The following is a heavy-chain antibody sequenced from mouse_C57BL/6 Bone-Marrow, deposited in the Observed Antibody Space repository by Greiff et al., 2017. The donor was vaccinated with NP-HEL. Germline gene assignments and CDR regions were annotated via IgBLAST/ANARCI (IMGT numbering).Heavy chain of an antibody. CDR2: IDPEDGDT. CDR3: TTGVYYGSSYVGYFDV. CDR1: GFNIKDYY. J-gene: IGHJ1*03. D-gene: IGHD1-1*01. Sequence: VHVKQSGAELVRPGASVKLSCTASGFNIKDYYMHWVKQRPEQGLEWIGRIDPEDGDTEYAPKFQGKATMTADTSSNTAYLQLSSLTSEDTAVYYCTTGVYYGSSYVGYFDVWGTGTTVTVSS. V-gene: IGHV14-1*01.